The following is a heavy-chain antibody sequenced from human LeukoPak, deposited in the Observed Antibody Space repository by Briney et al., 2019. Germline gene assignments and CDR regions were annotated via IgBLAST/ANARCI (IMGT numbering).Heavy chain of an antibody. J-gene: IGHJ4*02. Sequence: GGSLRLSCAASGFTFSSYNMNWVRQAPGKGLEWVASISFSSSYRYYADSLKGRFTLSRDNAKNSLYLQMNSLRAEDTAVYYCARDLWGDYVTDYWGQGTLVTVSS. CDR2: ISFSSSYR. D-gene: IGHD4-17*01. CDR1: GFTFSSYN. V-gene: IGHV3-21*01. CDR3: ARDLWGDYVTDY.